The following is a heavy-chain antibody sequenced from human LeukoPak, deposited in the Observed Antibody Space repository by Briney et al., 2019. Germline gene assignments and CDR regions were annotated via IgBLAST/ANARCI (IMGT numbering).Heavy chain of an antibody. J-gene: IGHJ4*02. CDR3: ARTPGYSYGLDY. D-gene: IGHD5-18*01. CDR1: GGSISSYY. V-gene: IGHV4-59*08. CDR2: IYYSGST. Sequence: PSETLSLTCTVSGGSISSYYWSWIRQPPGKGLEWIGYIYYSGSTNYNPSLKSRVTISVDTSKNQFSLKLSSVTAADTAVYYCARTPGYSYGLDYWGQGTLVTVSS.